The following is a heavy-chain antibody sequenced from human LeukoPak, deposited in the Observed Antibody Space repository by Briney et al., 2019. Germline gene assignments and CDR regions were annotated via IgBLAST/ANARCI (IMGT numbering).Heavy chain of an antibody. D-gene: IGHD3-10*01. CDR3: ARGFRGRITMVRGVIIRGGNWFDP. J-gene: IGHJ5*02. CDR2: MNPNSGNT. Sequence: ASVKVSCKASGYTFTSYDINWVRQATGQGLEWMGWMNPNSGNTGYAQKFQGRVTMTRNTSISTAYMELSSLRSEDTAVYYCARGFRGRITMVRGVIIRGGNWFDPWGQGTLVTVSS. CDR1: GYTFTSYD. V-gene: IGHV1-8*01.